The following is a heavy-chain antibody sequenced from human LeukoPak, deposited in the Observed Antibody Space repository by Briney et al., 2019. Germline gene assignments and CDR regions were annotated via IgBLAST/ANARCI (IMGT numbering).Heavy chain of an antibody. Sequence: ASVKVSCKASGYAFIDYAINWVRQAPGQGLEWMGWINTNTGNPTYAQGFIGRFVFSLDTSVSTTYLQISSLKAEDTAVYYCARDPGDDFVVPGDPWGQGTLVTVSS. D-gene: IGHD2-2*01. J-gene: IGHJ5*02. CDR1: GYAFIDYA. CDR3: ARDPGDDFVVPGDP. V-gene: IGHV7-4-1*02. CDR2: INTNTGNP.